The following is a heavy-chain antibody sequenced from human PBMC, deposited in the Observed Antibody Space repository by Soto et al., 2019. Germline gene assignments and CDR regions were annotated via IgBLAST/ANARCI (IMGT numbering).Heavy chain of an antibody. Sequence: ASVKVSCKASGYTFTNYYMHWVRQAPGQGLEWMGIINPSGGSTSYAQKFQGRVTMTRDTSTSTVYMELSSLRSEDTAVYYCARPTYHDILTNWGQGTLVTVSS. J-gene: IGHJ4*02. V-gene: IGHV1-46*03. CDR2: INPSGGST. CDR3: ARPTYHDILTN. CDR1: GYTFTNYY. D-gene: IGHD3-9*01.